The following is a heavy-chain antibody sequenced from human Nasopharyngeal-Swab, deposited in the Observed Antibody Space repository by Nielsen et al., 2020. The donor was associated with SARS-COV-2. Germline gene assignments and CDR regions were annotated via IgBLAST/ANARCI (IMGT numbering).Heavy chain of an antibody. CDR1: GFTFSDYY. Sequence: GESLQISCAASGFTFSDYYMSWVRQAPGKGLEWVSVIYSGGSSTYYADSVKGRFTISRDNSKNTLYLQMNSLRAEDTAVYYCAKDREYYDFWSGYSPLPIFDYWGQGTLVTVSS. CDR3: AKDREYYDFWSGYSPLPIFDY. CDR2: IYSGGSST. V-gene: IGHV3-23*03. J-gene: IGHJ4*02. D-gene: IGHD3-3*01.